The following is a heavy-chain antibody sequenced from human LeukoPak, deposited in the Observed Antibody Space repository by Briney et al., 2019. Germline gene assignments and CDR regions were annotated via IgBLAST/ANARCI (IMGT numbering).Heavy chain of an antibody. CDR3: ATGGYSGYDLTG. D-gene: IGHD5-12*01. J-gene: IGHJ4*02. CDR1: GYTFTSYN. CDR2: MNPNTGNI. V-gene: IGHV1-8*01. Sequence: ASVKVSCKASGYTFTSYNIHWVRQATGQGLEWMGWMNPNTGNIEYAQKFQGGVTMTRNTSISTAYLELTSLRSEDTAVYYCATGGYSGYDLTGWGQGTLVTVSS.